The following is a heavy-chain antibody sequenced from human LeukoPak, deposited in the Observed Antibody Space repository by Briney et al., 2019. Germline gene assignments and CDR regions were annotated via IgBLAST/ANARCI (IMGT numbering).Heavy chain of an antibody. CDR2: IWYDGRNK. Sequence: GGSLRLSCAASGFTFRTYGMHWVRQAPGKGLEWGAVIWYDGRNKGYADSVKGRFTISRDNSKNTLDLQMNSLRAEDTAVYYCVGGKGADYWGQGTLVTVSS. CDR1: GFTFRTYG. D-gene: IGHD1-1*01. J-gene: IGHJ4*02. V-gene: IGHV3-33*01. CDR3: VGGKGADY.